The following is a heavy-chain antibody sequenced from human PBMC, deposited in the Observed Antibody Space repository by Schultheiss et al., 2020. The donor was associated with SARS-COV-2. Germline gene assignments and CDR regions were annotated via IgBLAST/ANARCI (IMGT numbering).Heavy chain of an antibody. V-gene: IGHV4-34*01. CDR3: ARDHYDSSGYFIRGGFDY. CDR1: GGSFSGYY. D-gene: IGHD3-22*01. Sequence: SETLSLTCAVYGGSFSGYYWSWIRQPPGKGLEWIGEINHSGSTNYNPSLKSRVTISVDTSKNQFSLKLSSVTAADTAVYYCARDHYDSSGYFIRGGFDYWGQGTLVTVSS. J-gene: IGHJ4*02. CDR2: INHSGST.